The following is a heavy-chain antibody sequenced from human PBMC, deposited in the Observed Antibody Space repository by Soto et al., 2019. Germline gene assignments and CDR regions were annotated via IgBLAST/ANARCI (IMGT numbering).Heavy chain of an antibody. Sequence: GESLKISCKGSGYSFTSYWIGWVRQMPGKGLEWMGIIYPGDSDTRYSPSFQGQVTISADKSISTAYLQWSSLKASDTAMYYCASPGHSSGYWYTTHYWGQGTLVTVSS. V-gene: IGHV5-51*01. CDR1: GYSFTSYW. D-gene: IGHD3-22*01. J-gene: IGHJ4*02. CDR3: ASPGHSSGYWYTTHY. CDR2: IYPGDSDT.